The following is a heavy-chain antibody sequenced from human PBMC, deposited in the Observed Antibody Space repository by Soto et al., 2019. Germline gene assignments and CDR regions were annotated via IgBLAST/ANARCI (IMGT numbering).Heavy chain of an antibody. CDR2: ISAYNGNT. CDR3: AREGEMPYSYYGLDV. D-gene: IGHD3-16*01. J-gene: IGHJ6*02. Sequence: ASVKVSCKASGYTFTNFGISWVRQAPGQGLEWMGWISAYNGNTNYAQNFQGRVTMTTDTSTSTVYMDLRSLRSDDTAVYYCAREGEMPYSYYGLDVWGQGTAVTVSS. V-gene: IGHV1-18*01. CDR1: GYTFTNFG.